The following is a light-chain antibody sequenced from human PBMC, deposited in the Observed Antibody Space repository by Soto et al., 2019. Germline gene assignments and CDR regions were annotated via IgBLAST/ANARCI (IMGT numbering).Light chain of an antibody. V-gene: IGKV3-20*01. Sequence: IVLTQSPGTLSLSPGERAPLSCRASQSVSSSYLAWYQQKPGQAPSLLIYGASSRATGIPDRFSGSGSGTDFTLTISRLEPEDFAVYYCQQYGSSGTFGQGTKVDIK. CDR3: QQYGSSGT. CDR2: GAS. J-gene: IGKJ1*01. CDR1: QSVSSSY.